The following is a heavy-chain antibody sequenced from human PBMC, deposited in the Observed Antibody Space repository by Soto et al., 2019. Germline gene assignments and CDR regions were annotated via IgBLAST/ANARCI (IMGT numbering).Heavy chain of an antibody. CDR1: GGTFSNYA. Sequence: QVQLVQSGAEVRKPGSSVTVSCKASGGTFSNYAISWVRQAPGQGLEWMGGIIPIVGTGSYAQKFQGRVTITADEPTTTAYMELSSLSFEDTAVYYCARVVILVPTASTHYYYHMDVWGPGTTVTVSS. D-gene: IGHD2-2*01. V-gene: IGHV1-69*01. CDR2: IIPIVGTG. J-gene: IGHJ6*02. CDR3: ARVVILVPTASTHYYYHMDV.